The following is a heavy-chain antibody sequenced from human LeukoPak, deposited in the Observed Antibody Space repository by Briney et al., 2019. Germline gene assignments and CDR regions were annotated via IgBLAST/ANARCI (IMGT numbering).Heavy chain of an antibody. V-gene: IGHV3-33*01. D-gene: IGHD3-3*01. J-gene: IGHJ4*02. CDR1: GFTFSSYG. CDR3: ARGRITIFGVVENTYFDY. CDR2: IWYDGSNK. Sequence: GGSLRLSCAASGFTFSSYGMHWVRQAPGEGLEWVAVIWYDGSNKYYADSVKGRFTISRDNSKNTLYLQMNSLRAEDTAVYYCARGRITIFGVVENTYFDYWGQGTLVTVSS.